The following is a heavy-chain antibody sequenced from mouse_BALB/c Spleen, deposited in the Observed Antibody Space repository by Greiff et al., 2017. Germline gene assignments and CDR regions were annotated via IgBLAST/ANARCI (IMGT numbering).Heavy chain of an antibody. J-gene: IGHJ4*01. CDR2: IWAGGST. CDR1: GFSLTSYG. CDR3: ARVYGSSYYYAMDY. Sequence: VQVVESGPGLVAPSQSLSITCTVSGFSLTSYGVHWVRQPPGKGLEWLGVIWAGGSTNYNSALMSRLSISKDNSKSQVFLKMNSLQTDDTAMYYCARVYGSSYYYAMDYWGQGTSVTVSS. D-gene: IGHD1-1*01. V-gene: IGHV2-9*02.